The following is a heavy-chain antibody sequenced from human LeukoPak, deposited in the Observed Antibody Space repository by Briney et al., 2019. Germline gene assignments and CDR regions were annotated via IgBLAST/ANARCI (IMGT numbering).Heavy chain of an antibody. Sequence: SVKDICNASGGTFITYAIIWVVQAPGQGLEWMGGIIPIFGTANYAQKFQGRVTITSDESTNTAYMELSSLRSEHTVVYYCSRDGHEYSIFDYWGQGPLVTVSS. J-gene: IGHJ4*02. V-gene: IGHV1-69*13. CDR2: IIPIFGTA. CDR3: SRDGHEYSIFDY. D-gene: IGHD6-6*01. CDR1: GGTFITYA.